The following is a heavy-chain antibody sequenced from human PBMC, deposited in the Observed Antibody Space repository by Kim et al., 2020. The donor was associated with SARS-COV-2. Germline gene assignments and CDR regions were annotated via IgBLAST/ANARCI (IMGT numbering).Heavy chain of an antibody. J-gene: IGHJ6*03. D-gene: IGHD4-17*01. V-gene: IGHV4-59*01. Sequence: SETLSLTCTVSGDSISHYYWNWIRQPPGKGLEWVGYMYYTGITNYNPALKSRVTISMKMSKNQFSLKLSSVTAADTAVYYCARGSYGDLERAYYYYMDVWGKGTTVTVSS. CDR1: GDSISHYY. CDR3: ARGSYGDLERAYYYYMDV. CDR2: MYYTGIT.